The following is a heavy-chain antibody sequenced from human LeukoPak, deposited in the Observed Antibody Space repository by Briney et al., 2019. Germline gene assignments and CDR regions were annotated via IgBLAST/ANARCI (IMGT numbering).Heavy chain of an antibody. D-gene: IGHD6-13*01. V-gene: IGHV3-30*02. CDR2: IRYDGSNK. Sequence: GGSLRLSCAASRFTLSSYGMHWVRQAPGKGLEWVAFIRYDGSNKYYADSVKGRFTISRDNSKNTLYLQMNSLRAEDTAVYYCAKDLEQQLVLDWFDPWGQGTLVTVSS. CDR3: AKDLEQQLVLDWFDP. CDR1: RFTLSSYG. J-gene: IGHJ5*02.